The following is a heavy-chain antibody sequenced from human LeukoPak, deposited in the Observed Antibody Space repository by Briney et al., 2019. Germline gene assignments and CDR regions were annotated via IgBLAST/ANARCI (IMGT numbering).Heavy chain of an antibody. CDR2: ISGSGGST. V-gene: IGHV3-23*01. Sequence: GGSLRLSCAVSGITLSNYGMSWVRQAPGKGLEWVAGISGSGGSTNYADSVKGRFTISRDNRKNTLFLQMNSLRAEDTAVYFCAKRGVVIRVILVGFHKEAYYFDSWGQGALVAVSS. J-gene: IGHJ4*02. CDR3: AKRGVVIRVILVGFHKEAYYFDS. D-gene: IGHD3-22*01. CDR1: GITLSNYG.